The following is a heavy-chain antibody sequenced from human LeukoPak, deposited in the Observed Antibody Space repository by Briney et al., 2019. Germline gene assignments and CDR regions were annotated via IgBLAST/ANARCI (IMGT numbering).Heavy chain of an antibody. V-gene: IGHV3-11*05. Sequence: GGSLRLSCAASGFTFSDYYMSLIRQAPGKGLEWVTYICSSSSYTNYADSVKGRFTISRDNAKNSLYLQMNSLRAEDTAVYYCARVYSDGYNSYFDYWGQGTLVTVSS. CDR3: ARVYSDGYNSYFDY. J-gene: IGHJ4*02. CDR1: GFTFSDYY. CDR2: ICSSSSYT. D-gene: IGHD5-24*01.